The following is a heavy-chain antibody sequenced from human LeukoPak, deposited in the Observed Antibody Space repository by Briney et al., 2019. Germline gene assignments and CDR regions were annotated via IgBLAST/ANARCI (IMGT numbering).Heavy chain of an antibody. V-gene: IGHV3-23*01. CDR3: AKLSYVADSSGYYLLAFDI. D-gene: IGHD3-22*01. CDR2: IGSSGDIT. Sequence: GGSLRLSCAASGFTFSSYAMSWVRQAPGMGLEWVSSIGSSGDITYYADSVKGRFTISRDNSKNTLYLQMNSLRAEDTAVYYCAKLSYVADSSGYYLLAFDIWGQGTMVTVSS. J-gene: IGHJ3*02. CDR1: GFTFSSYA.